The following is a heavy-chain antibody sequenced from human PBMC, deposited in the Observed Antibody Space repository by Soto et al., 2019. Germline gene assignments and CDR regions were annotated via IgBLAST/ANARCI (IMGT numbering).Heavy chain of an antibody. CDR1: GYSFTNYW. CDR3: ARSAWLTKDSGYDELDY. D-gene: IGHD5-12*01. V-gene: IGHV5-51*01. Sequence: PGESLKISCKSSGYSFTNYWIGWVRQMPGRGLEWMGIIYPVDSETRYSPSFQGQVTISADKSINTAYLHWSSLKASDTAVYYCARSAWLTKDSGYDELDYWGQGTLVTLSS. CDR2: IYPVDSET. J-gene: IGHJ4*02.